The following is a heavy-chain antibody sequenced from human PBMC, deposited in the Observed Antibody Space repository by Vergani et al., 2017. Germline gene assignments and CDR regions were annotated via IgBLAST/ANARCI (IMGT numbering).Heavy chain of an antibody. J-gene: IGHJ5*02. Sequence: EVQLVESGGGLVKPGGSLRLSCAASGFTFSSYSMNWVRQAPGKGLEWVSSISSSSSYIYYADSVKGRLTISRDNAKNSLYLQMNSLRAEDTAVYYCARDESRGGFLEWSHNWFDPWGQGTLVTVSS. V-gene: IGHV3-21*01. CDR3: ARDESRGGFLEWSHNWFDP. CDR2: ISSSSSYI. CDR1: GFTFSSYS. D-gene: IGHD3-3*01.